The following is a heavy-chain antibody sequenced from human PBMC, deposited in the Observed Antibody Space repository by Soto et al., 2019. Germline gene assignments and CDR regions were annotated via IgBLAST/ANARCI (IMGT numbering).Heavy chain of an antibody. J-gene: IGHJ6*02. CDR2: IMPIFRTP. CDR1: GGTFSSSA. Sequence: QVQLVQSGAEVKKPGSSVKVSCKASGGTFSSSAFSWVRQAPGQGLEWMGGIMPIFRTPDYAQKLQGRVTITADETTSTAYMELSSLTSEDTGVYYCARDKDRQQLGGNYYYIMDVWGQGTTVTVS. CDR3: ARDKDRQQLGGNYYYIMDV. D-gene: IGHD3-3*02. V-gene: IGHV1-69*12.